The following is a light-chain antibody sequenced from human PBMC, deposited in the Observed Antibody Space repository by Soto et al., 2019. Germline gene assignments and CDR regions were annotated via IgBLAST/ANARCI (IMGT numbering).Light chain of an antibody. CDR3: SSYTISSTLVV. J-gene: IGLJ3*02. Sequence: QSALTQPASVSGSPGQSITISCTGTSSDVGGYNYVSWYQQHPGKAPKLMIYDVSNLPSGVSNRFSGSKSGNTASLTISGLQAEDEADYYCSSYTISSTLVVCGGGTKLTVL. CDR2: DVS. V-gene: IGLV2-14*01. CDR1: SSDVGGYNY.